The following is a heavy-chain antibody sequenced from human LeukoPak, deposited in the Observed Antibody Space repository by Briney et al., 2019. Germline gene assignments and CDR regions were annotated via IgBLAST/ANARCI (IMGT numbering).Heavy chain of an antibody. D-gene: IGHD3-10*01. CDR2: ISNNGGST. J-gene: IGHJ5*02. CDR3: ARGRRVTILRGWFDP. Sequence: GGSLRLSCAASGFTFSDYAMHWVRQSPGKGLEYVSGISNNGGSTYYANSVKGRFTISRDNSKNIVYLRVGSLRPEDTAVYYCARGRRVTILRGWFDPWGQGTLVTVSS. CDR1: GFTFSDYA. V-gene: IGHV3-64*01.